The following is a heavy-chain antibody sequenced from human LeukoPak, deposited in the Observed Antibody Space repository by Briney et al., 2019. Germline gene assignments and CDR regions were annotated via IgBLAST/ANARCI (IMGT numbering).Heavy chain of an antibody. CDR3: ARYDSTGYYYAFDY. Sequence: PSETLSLTCTVSGGSISSSSYYWGWIRQPPGKGLEWIGYIYYSGSINYNPSLKSRVTISIDTSKNQFSLKLSSVTAVDTAVYYCARYDSTGYYYAFDYWGQGTLVTVSS. CDR1: GGSISSSSYY. CDR2: IYYSGSI. V-gene: IGHV4-61*05. J-gene: IGHJ4*02. D-gene: IGHD3-22*01.